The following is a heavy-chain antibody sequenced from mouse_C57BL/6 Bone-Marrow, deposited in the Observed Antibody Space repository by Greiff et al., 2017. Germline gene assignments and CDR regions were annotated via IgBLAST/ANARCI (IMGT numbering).Heavy chain of an antibody. V-gene: IGHV1-19*01. CDR1: GYTFTDYY. CDR2: INPYNGGT. CDR3: AREGVIYYGNDEAY. J-gene: IGHJ3*01. Sequence: EVQLQQSGPVLVKPGASVKMSCKASGYTFTDYYMNWVKQSHGKSLEWIGVINPYNGGTSYNQKFKGKATLTVDKSSSTAYMELNSLTSEDSAVYYGAREGVIYYGNDEAYWGQGTLVTVSA. D-gene: IGHD2-2*01.